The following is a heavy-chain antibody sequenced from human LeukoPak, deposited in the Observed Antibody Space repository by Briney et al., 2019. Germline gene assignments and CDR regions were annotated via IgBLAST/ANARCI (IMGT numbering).Heavy chain of an antibody. CDR1: GGSISSYY. Sequence: SETLSLTCTVSGGSISSYYWSWIRQPAGKGLEWIGRIYTSGSTNYNPSLKSRVTMSVDTSKNQFSLKLSSVTAADTAVYYCARDEEGYSSSSVWFDPWGQGTLVTVSS. J-gene: IGHJ5*02. CDR3: ARDEEGYSSSSVWFDP. CDR2: IYTSGST. V-gene: IGHV4-4*07. D-gene: IGHD6-6*01.